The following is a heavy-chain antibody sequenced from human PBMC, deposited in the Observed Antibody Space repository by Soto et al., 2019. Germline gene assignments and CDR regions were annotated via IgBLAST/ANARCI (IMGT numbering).Heavy chain of an antibody. J-gene: IGHJ4*02. CDR3: ASLGTSGWYSVY. CDR1: GGSISSGNYY. Sequence: SETLSLTCTVSGGSISSGNYYWSWIRQHPGKGLEWIGYISYSGSTYYNPSLKSRVTMSVGTSKNQFSLRLSSVTAADTAIYYCASLGTSGWYSVYWGQGTLVTVSS. D-gene: IGHD6-19*01. CDR2: ISYSGST. V-gene: IGHV4-31*03.